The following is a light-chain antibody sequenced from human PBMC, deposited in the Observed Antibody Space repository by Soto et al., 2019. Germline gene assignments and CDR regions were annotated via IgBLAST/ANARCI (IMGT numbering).Light chain of an antibody. CDR1: SSDVGGYNY. J-gene: IGLJ1*01. CDR3: CSYAGSSTPYV. CDR2: DVS. V-gene: IGLV2-11*01. Sequence: QSVLTQPRSVSGSPGQSVTISCTGTSSDVGGYNYVSWYQQHPGKAPKLMIYDVSKRPSGVPDRFSGSKSGNTASLTISGLQAEDDADYYCCSYAGSSTPYVFGTGTKLTVL.